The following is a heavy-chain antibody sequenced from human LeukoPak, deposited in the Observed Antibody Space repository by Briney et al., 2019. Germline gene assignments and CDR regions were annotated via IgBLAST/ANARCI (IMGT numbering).Heavy chain of an antibody. D-gene: IGHD6-6*01. CDR1: GFTFSSYA. V-gene: IGHV3-30*01. J-gene: IGHJ4*02. CDR3: AREEYDSSSSPYDY. Sequence: GGSLRLSCAASGFTFSSYAMHWVRQAPGKGLEWVAVISYDGSNKYYADSVKGRFTISRDNSKNTLYLQMNSLRAEDTAVYYCAREEYDSSSSPYDYWGQETLVTVSS. CDR2: ISYDGSNK.